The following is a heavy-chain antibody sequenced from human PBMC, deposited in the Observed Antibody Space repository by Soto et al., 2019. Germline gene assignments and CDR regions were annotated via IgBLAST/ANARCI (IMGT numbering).Heavy chain of an antibody. CDR1: GGSISSGVYY. V-gene: IGHV4-31*03. CDR3: AKGSGSYRGFDP. J-gene: IGHJ5*02. Sequence: SETLSLTCTVSGGSISSGVYYWIWIRQHPGKGLEWIGYIYYSGSTYYNPSLKSRVTISVDTSKNQFSPKLSSVTAADTAVYYCAKGSGSYRGFDPWGQGTLVTVSS. D-gene: IGHD3-10*01. CDR2: IYYSGST.